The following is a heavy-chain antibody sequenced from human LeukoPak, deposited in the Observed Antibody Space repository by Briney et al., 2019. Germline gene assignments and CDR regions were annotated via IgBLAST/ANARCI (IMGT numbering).Heavy chain of an antibody. CDR3: AILRVTHPITFRADAFDI. CDR2: ISWNSGSI. CDR1: GFTFDDYA. J-gene: IGHJ3*02. Sequence: GGSLRLSCAASGFTFDDYAMHWVRQAPGKGLEWVSGISWNSGSIGYADSVKGRFTISRDNAKNSLYLQMNSLRAEDTALYYCAILRVTHPITFRADAFDIWGQGTMVTVSS. D-gene: IGHD1-20*01. V-gene: IGHV3-9*01.